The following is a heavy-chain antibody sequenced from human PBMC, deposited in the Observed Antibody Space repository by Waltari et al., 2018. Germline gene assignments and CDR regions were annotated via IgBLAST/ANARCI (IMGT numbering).Heavy chain of an antibody. V-gene: IGHV3-48*03. Sequence: EVQLVESGGGLVQPGGSLRLSCAASGFTFSSYEMNWVRQAPGKGLEWVSYISSSGSTIYYADSVKGRFTISRDNAKNSLYLQMNSLRAEDTAVYYCARDKRLRDGYHVWGSYRYTDYWGQGTLVTVSS. D-gene: IGHD3-16*02. CDR2: ISSSGSTI. J-gene: IGHJ4*02. CDR1: GFTFSSYE. CDR3: ARDKRLRDGYHVWGSYRYTDY.